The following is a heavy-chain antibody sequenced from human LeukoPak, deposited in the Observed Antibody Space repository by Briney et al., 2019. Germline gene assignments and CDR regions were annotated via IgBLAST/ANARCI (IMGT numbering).Heavy chain of an antibody. CDR3: ARGRLYYYGSGSIAVDY. D-gene: IGHD3-10*01. Sequence: GASVKVSFKASGYTFTGYYMHWVRQAPGQGLEWMGWINPNSGGTNYAQKFQGRVTITRDTSISTAYMELSRLRSDDTAVYYCARGRLYYYGSGSIAVDYWGQGTLVTVSS. J-gene: IGHJ4*02. CDR2: INPNSGGT. CDR1: GYTFTGYY. V-gene: IGHV1-2*02.